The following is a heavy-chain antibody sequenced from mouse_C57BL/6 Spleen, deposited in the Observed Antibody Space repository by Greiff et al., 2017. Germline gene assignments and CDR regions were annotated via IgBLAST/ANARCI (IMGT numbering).Heavy chain of an antibody. CDR3: ARKDDYSFAY. CDR1: GYTFTSYW. CDR2: IDPSDSYT. V-gene: IGHV1-69*01. D-gene: IGHD2-4*01. Sequence: VQLQQPGAELVMPGASVKLSCKASGYTFTSYWMHWVKQRPGQGLEWIGEIDPSDSYTNYNQKFKGKFTLTVDNSSSTAYMQLSSLTSEDSAVYYCARKDDYSFAYWGQGTLVTVSA. J-gene: IGHJ3*01.